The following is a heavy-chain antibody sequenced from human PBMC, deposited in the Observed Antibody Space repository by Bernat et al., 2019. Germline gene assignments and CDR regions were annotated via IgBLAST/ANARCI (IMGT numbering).Heavy chain of an antibody. D-gene: IGHD2-2*02. V-gene: IGHV3-23*01. J-gene: IGHJ3*02. CDR1: GFTFSSYA. Sequence: EVQLLESGGGLVQPGGSLRLSCAASGFTFSSYAMSWVRQAPGKGLEWVSAISGSGGSTYDADSVKGRFTISRENSKNTRYLQMNSLRAEDTAVYYCAKDRMGCSSTSCYMTDAFDIWGQGTMVTVSS. CDR2: ISGSGGST. CDR3: AKDRMGCSSTSCYMTDAFDI.